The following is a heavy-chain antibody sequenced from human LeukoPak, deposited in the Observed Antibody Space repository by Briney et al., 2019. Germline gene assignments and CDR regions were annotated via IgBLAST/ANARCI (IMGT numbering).Heavy chain of an antibody. J-gene: IGHJ1*01. CDR1: GGSISSYY. Sequence: PSETLSLTCTVSGGSISSYYWSWIRQPPGKGLEWIGYIYYSGSTNYNPSLKSRVTISVDTSKNQFSLKLSSVTAADTAVYYCARGGRYYGSGTFQHWGQGTLVTVSS. CDR3: ARGGRYYGSGTFQH. CDR2: IYYSGST. D-gene: IGHD3-10*01. V-gene: IGHV4-59*01.